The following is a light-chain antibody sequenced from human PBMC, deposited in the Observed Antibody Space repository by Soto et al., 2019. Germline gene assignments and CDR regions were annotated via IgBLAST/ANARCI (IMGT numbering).Light chain of an antibody. J-gene: IGKJ1*01. Sequence: DIQMTQSPSSLSASVGDRLTITCRASQSIYRYLNWYQQKPGKAPKLLISAISSLQSGVPSRFSGSGSETDFTLTISSLQPEDFATYSCQHITTWTFGQGTKVDIK. CDR1: QSIYRY. CDR2: AIS. V-gene: IGKV1-39*01. CDR3: QHITTWT.